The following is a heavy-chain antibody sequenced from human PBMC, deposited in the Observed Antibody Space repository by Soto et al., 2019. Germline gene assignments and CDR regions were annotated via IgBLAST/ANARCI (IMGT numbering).Heavy chain of an antibody. J-gene: IGHJ4*02. CDR2: INHSGST. CDR1: GGSFSGYY. Sequence: PSETLSLTCAVYGGSFSGYYWSWIRQPPGKGLEWIGEINHSGSTYYNPSLKSRVTISVDPSKTQFSLKLSSVTAADTAVYYCARDSAMSDYYDSSGIKDYYFDYWGQGTLVTVSS. D-gene: IGHD3-22*01. CDR3: ARDSAMSDYYDSSGIKDYYFDY. V-gene: IGHV4-34*01.